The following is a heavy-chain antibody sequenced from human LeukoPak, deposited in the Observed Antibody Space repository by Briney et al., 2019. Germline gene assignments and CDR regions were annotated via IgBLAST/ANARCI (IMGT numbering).Heavy chain of an antibody. J-gene: IGHJ3*02. Sequence: SQTLSLTCTVSGGSISSYYWSWIRQPAGKGLEWIGRIYTSGSTNYNPSLKSRVTMSVDTSKNQFSLKLSSVTAADTAVYYCARVHCSSTSCPPYDAFDIWGQGTMVTVSS. CDR3: ARVHCSSTSCPPYDAFDI. CDR1: GGSISSYY. V-gene: IGHV4-4*07. D-gene: IGHD2-2*01. CDR2: IYTSGST.